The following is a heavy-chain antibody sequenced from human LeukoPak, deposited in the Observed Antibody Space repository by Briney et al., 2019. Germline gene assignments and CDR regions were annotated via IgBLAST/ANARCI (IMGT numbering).Heavy chain of an antibody. CDR3: AREATQARGLIDY. D-gene: IGHD5-24*01. Sequence: AGGSLRLSCAASGFTLCSYSMNWVRQAPGKGLEWVSYINSGGSTKYYADSVKGRFTISRDNAKNTLYLQMNSLRDEDTAVYYCAREATQARGLIDYWGQGTLVTVSS. V-gene: IGHV3-48*02. J-gene: IGHJ4*02. CDR1: GFTLCSYS. CDR2: INSGGSTK.